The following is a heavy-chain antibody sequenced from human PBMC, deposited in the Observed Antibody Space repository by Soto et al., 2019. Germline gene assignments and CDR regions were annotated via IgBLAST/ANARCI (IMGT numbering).Heavy chain of an antibody. D-gene: IGHD5-18*01. CDR1: GYTFTSYY. CDR2: INPSGGST. CDR3: ARDPGTAMVGYYYYGMDV. Sequence: ASVKVSCKASGYTFTSYYMHWVRQAPGQGLEWMGIINPSGGSTSYAQKFQGRVTMTRDTSTSTVYMELSSLRSEDTAVYYRARDPGTAMVGYYYYGMDVWGQGTTVTVSS. V-gene: IGHV1-46*01. J-gene: IGHJ6*02.